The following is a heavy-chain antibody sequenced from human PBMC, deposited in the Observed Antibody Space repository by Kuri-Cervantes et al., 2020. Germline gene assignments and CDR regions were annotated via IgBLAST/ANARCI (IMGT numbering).Heavy chain of an antibody. CDR1: GGTFSSYA. CDR3: ATVYCAGVCYLPGDFDH. V-gene: IGHV1-69*05. CDR2: IIPIFGTA. D-gene: IGHD2-21*02. J-gene: IGHJ4*02. Sequence: SVKVSCKASGGTFSSYAISWVRQAPGRGLEWMGGIIPIFGTANYAQKFQGRVTITTDTSTSTAYMELRSLRSDDTAVYYCATVYCAGVCYLPGDFDHWGQGTLVTVSS.